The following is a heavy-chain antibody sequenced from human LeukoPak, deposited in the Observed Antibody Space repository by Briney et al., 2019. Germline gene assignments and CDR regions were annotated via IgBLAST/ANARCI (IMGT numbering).Heavy chain of an antibody. D-gene: IGHD3-10*01. Sequence: GGSLRLSCAASGFTFSSYSMNWVRQAPGKGLEWVSYISSSSSTIYYADSVKGRFTISRDNAKNSLYLQMNSLRAEDTAVYYCARDRLWFGETSYYYYGMDVWGQGTTVTVSS. CDR1: GFTFSSYS. CDR3: ARDRLWFGETSYYYYGMDV. CDR2: ISSSSSTI. V-gene: IGHV3-48*04. J-gene: IGHJ6*02.